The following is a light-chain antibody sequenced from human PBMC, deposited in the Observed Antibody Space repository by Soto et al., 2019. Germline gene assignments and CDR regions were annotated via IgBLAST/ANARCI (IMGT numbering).Light chain of an antibody. CDR3: TSYAGTYSFFYV. CDR2: EVS. Sequence: SALTHPPPAFRAPGQPVTISLPRNSNEVGAYNYVSWYQQLPGKAPKLIIYEVSKRPSGVPDRFSGSKSGNTASLTVSGLQAEDESDYYCTSYAGTYSFFYVFGTGTKVTVL. CDR1: SNEVGAYNY. V-gene: IGLV2-8*01. J-gene: IGLJ1*01.